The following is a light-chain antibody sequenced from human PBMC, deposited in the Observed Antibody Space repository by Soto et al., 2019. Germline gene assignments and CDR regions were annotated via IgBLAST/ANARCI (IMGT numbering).Light chain of an antibody. J-gene: IGKJ1*01. CDR1: QSLSKS. CDR2: GGA. CDR3: QQRSNWPGT. Sequence: EIVLTQSPATLSLSPGERATLSCRASQSLSKSLVCYQQKPRRAPRLLIDGGANRATGIPARFSGSGSGTDFTPTISSLEHEDFTVYYCQQRSNWPGTFGQGTKVDI. V-gene: IGKV3-11*01.